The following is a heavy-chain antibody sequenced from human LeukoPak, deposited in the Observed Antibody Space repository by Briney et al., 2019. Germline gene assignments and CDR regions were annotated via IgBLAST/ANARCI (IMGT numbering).Heavy chain of an antibody. CDR3: VSNRGWLQFDN. CDR2: IKYDGIDK. CDR1: GFNFRFREYA. V-gene: IGHV3-7*01. J-gene: IGHJ4*02. D-gene: IGHD5-24*01. Sequence: PGGSLRLSCVGSGFNFRFREYAMHWVRQAPGKGLEWVAMIKYDGIDKQYLDSVKGRFTISRDNAKNSVYLEMNSLRAEDTAMYYCVSNRGWLQFDNWGQGTLVTVSS.